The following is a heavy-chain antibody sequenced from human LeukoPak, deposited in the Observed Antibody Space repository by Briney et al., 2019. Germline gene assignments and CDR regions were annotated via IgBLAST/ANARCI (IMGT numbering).Heavy chain of an antibody. CDR2: ISYDGSNK. CDR1: GFTLSSYA. D-gene: IGHD3-9*01. V-gene: IGHV3-30*04. Sequence: GRSLRLSCAASGFTLSSYAMHWVRQAPGKGLEWVAVISYDGSNKYYADSVKGRFTISRDNSKNTLYLQMNSLRAEDTAVYNCAKGSPTRYFDWPYDYWGQGTLVTVSS. CDR3: AKGSPTRYFDWPYDY. J-gene: IGHJ4*02.